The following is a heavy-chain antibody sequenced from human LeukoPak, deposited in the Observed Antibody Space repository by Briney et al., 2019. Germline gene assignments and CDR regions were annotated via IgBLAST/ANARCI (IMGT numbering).Heavy chain of an antibody. CDR2: IKQDGSER. CDR1: GFTFSSYS. J-gene: IGHJ6*03. D-gene: IGHD5-12*01. Sequence: GGSLRLSCAASGFTFSSYSMSWVRQAPGKGLEWVANIKQDGSERYYVDSVKGRFTISRDNAKNSLYLQMNSLRAEDTAVYYCARGSGYVGYYYYMDVWGKGTTVTVSS. CDR3: ARGSGYVGYYYYMDV. V-gene: IGHV3-7*04.